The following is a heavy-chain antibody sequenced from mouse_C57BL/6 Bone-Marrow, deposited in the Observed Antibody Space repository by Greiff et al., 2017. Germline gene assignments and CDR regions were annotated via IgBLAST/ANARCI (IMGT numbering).Heavy chain of an antibody. CDR2: IDPSDSYT. D-gene: IGHD1-1*01. J-gene: IGHJ4*01. Sequence: QVQLQQPGAELVMPGASVKLSCKASGYTFTSYWMHWVKQRPGQGLEWIGEIDPSDSYTNYNQKFKGKSTLTVDKSSSTADMQHIILTSEDAAVYYCARDYYGSSVAMDYWGQGTSVTVSS. CDR1: GYTFTSYW. CDR3: ARDYYGSSVAMDY. V-gene: IGHV1-69*01.